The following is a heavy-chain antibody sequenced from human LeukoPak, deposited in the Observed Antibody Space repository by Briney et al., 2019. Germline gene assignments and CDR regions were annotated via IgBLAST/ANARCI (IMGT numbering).Heavy chain of an antibody. CDR1: GYSFTSYW. D-gene: IGHD5-24*01. CDR2: IYPGDSDT. V-gene: IGHV5-51*01. J-gene: IGHJ4*02. CDR3: ARRGDGYNQYYFDY. Sequence: GEPLKISCKGSGYSFTSYWIGWVRRMPGKGLEWMGIIYPGDSDTRYNPSFQGQVPISADKSIRTAYLQWSSLKASDTAMYYCARRGDGYNQYYFDYWGQGTLVTVSS.